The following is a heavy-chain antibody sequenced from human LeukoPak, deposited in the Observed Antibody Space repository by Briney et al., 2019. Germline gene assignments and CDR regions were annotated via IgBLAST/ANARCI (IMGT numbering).Heavy chain of an antibody. CDR1: GFPFTNYS. J-gene: IGHJ4*02. Sequence: GGSLRLSCAASGFPFTNYSMNWVRQAPGKGLEWVSSISSSGTYIYYADSVKGRFTISRDNAKNSLYLQMNSLRAEDTAVYYCARDVRVLKRSPLGYYFDYWGQGTLATVSS. V-gene: IGHV3-21*01. CDR3: ARDVRVLKRSPLGYYFDY. CDR2: ISSSGTYI. D-gene: IGHD2-8*01.